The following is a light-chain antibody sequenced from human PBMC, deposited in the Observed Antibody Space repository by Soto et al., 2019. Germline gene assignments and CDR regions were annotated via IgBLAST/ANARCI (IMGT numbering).Light chain of an antibody. Sequence: QSALTQPASVSGSPGQSITIPCTGTSSDVGAYSYVSWYQQHPGKAPKLMIYHVTYRPSGVSNRYSGSKSGNSASLTISGLQADDEADYYCCSLTTSHTYVFGSGTKLTVL. V-gene: IGLV2-14*01. CDR2: HVT. CDR3: CSLTTSHTYV. J-gene: IGLJ1*01. CDR1: SSDVGAYSY.